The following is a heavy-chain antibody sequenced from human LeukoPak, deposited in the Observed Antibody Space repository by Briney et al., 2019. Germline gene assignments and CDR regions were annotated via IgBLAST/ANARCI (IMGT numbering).Heavy chain of an antibody. CDR2: INHSGST. J-gene: IGHJ4*02. D-gene: IGHD3-10*01. V-gene: IGHV4-34*01. Sequence: SETLTLTCAVYGGSFSGYYWSWIRQPPGKGLEWIGEINHSGSTNYNPSLKSRVTISVDTSKNQFSLKLSSVTAADTAAYYCARGRLLWFGELTSDFDYWGQGTLVTVSS. CDR3: ARGRLLWFGELTSDFDY. CDR1: GGSFSGYY.